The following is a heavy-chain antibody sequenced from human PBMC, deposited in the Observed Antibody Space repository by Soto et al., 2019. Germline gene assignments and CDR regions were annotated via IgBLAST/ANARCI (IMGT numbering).Heavy chain of an antibody. D-gene: IGHD3-22*01. CDR1: GFTFSSYW. CDR3: ARGDYYDSSGPFSDAFDI. V-gene: IGHV3-7*04. Sequence: EVQLVESGGGLVQPGGSLGLSCAAPGFTFSSYWMSWVRQAPGKGLEWWANIKPDGSEKWYVDPVKGRFTISRDNAKSSLYLQMDSLRAEDTAVYYCARGDYYDSSGPFSDAFDIWGQGTLVTVSS. CDR2: IKPDGSEK. J-gene: IGHJ3*02.